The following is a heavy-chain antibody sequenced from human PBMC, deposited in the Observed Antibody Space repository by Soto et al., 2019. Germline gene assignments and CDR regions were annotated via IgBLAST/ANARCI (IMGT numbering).Heavy chain of an antibody. Sequence: ASVKVSCKASGYTFTGYYMHWVRQAPGQGLEWMGWINPNSGGTNYAQKFQGWVTMTRDTSISTAYMELSRLRSDDMAVYYCARGRDCSSTSCYWGLDYWGQGTLVTVSS. V-gene: IGHV1-2*04. CDR3: ARGRDCSSTSCYWGLDY. D-gene: IGHD2-2*01. CDR1: GYTFTGYY. CDR2: INPNSGGT. J-gene: IGHJ4*02.